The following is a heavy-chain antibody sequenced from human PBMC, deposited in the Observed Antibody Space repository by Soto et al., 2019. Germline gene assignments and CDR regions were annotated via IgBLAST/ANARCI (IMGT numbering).Heavy chain of an antibody. CDR2: IFPADSDT. D-gene: IGHD1-26*01. Sequence: GESLKISCKASGYGFTSYWIGWVRQMPGKGLEWMGIIFPADSDTRYSPSFQGQVTIPADKSISTAYLHWSSLTASDTAMYYCARQGSPGPFDIWGQGTMVTVSS. CDR1: GYGFTSYW. J-gene: IGHJ3*02. V-gene: IGHV5-51*01. CDR3: ARQGSPGPFDI.